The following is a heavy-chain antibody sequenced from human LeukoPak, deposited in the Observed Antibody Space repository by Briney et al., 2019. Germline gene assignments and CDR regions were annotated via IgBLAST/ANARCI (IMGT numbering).Heavy chain of an antibody. J-gene: IGHJ4*02. Sequence: QPSETLSLTCTVSAGSNNSYYWSWIRQPPGKGLEWIGYIYTSGGTNYIPSLKGRVTISIDTSKNQFSLKLSSVTAADSAVYYCARLTRLSTSPDRYYLDYWGQGTLVTVSS. V-gene: IGHV4-4*09. CDR2: IYTSGGT. CDR1: AGSNNSYY. D-gene: IGHD6-6*01. CDR3: ARLTRLSTSPDRYYLDY.